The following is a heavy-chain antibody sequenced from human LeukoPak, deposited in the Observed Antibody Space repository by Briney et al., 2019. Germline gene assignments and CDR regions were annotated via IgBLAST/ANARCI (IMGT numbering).Heavy chain of an antibody. CDR3: ARRITGARGSAFDI. J-gene: IGHJ3*02. D-gene: IGHD1-20*01. CDR2: IYTSGST. V-gene: IGHV4-4*09. Sequence: SETLSLTCTVSGGSISSYYWSWIRHPPGKGLEWIGYIYTSGSTNYNPSLKSRFTISVDTSKNQFSLKLSSVTAADTVVYYCARRITGARGSAFDIWGQGTMVTVSS. CDR1: GGSISSYY.